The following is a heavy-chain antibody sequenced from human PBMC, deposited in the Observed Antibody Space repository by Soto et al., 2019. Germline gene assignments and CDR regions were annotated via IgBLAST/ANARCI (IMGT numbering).Heavy chain of an antibody. J-gene: IGHJ4*02. Sequence: QVQLVQSGAEVKKPGSSVKVSCKASGGTFSSYTISWVRQAPGQGLEWMGRIIPILGIANYAQKFQGRVTMPADNSTSTAYMELSSLRSEDTAVYYCVPRGGDSGYWGQGTLVTVSS. CDR3: VPRGGDSGY. V-gene: IGHV1-69*02. D-gene: IGHD3-16*01. CDR2: IIPILGIA. CDR1: GGTFSSYT.